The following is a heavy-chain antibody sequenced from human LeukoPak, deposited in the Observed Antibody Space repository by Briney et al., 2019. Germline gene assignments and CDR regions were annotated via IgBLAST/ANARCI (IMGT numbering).Heavy chain of an antibody. V-gene: IGHV3-30*02. CDR2: IRYDGNNQ. D-gene: IGHD2-15*01. Sequence: GGSLRLSCAASGFTFSTYGMHWVRQAPGKGLEWVTFIRYDGNNQNYADSVKGRFTISRDNSKNTLFLQMNSLTAEDTAIYSCARPRLEYCSGGSCFDAFDIWGQGTMVTVSS. J-gene: IGHJ3*02. CDR1: GFTFSTYG. CDR3: ARPRLEYCSGGSCFDAFDI.